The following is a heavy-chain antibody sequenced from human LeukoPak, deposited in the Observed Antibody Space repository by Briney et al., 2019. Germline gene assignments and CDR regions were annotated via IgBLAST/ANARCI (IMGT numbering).Heavy chain of an antibody. CDR2: IYYSGST. D-gene: IGHD6-25*01. Sequence: SETLSLTCTVSGGSISSYYWSWIRQPPGKGLEWIGYIYYSGSTNYNPSLKSRVTISVDTSKNQFSLKLSSVTAADTAVYYCARLQREAFDIWGQGTMVTVSS. J-gene: IGHJ3*02. CDR1: GGSISSYY. V-gene: IGHV4-59*08. CDR3: ARLQREAFDI.